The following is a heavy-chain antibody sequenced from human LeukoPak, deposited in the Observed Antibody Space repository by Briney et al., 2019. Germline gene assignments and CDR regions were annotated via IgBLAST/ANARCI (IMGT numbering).Heavy chain of an antibody. CDR2: IYPGDSET. CDR3: ATTSRYFDH. J-gene: IGHJ4*02. CDR1: GWSLTKYW. V-gene: IGHV5-51*01. Sequence: GESPKISCKGSGWSLTKYWIGWVRQMPAKSLESMGVIYPGDSETRHSPSFQGQVTISADRSISTPHLRWSILNASDSAMYDCATTSRYFDHWGQGAQVTVSS. D-gene: IGHD6-6*01.